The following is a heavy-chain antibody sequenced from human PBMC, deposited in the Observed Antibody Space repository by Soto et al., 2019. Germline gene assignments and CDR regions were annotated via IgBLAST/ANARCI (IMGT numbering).Heavy chain of an antibody. CDR1: GFTFSSYG. V-gene: IGHV3-30*18. J-gene: IGHJ6*01. D-gene: IGHD3-22*01. CDR3: AKAPYEYYGMDV. Sequence: QVQLVESGGGVVQPGRSLRLSCAASGFTFSSYGMHWVRQAPGKGLEWVAVISYDGSNKYYADSVKGRFTISRDNSKNTLYLQMNSLRAEDTAVYYCAKAPYEYYGMDVW. CDR2: ISYDGSNK.